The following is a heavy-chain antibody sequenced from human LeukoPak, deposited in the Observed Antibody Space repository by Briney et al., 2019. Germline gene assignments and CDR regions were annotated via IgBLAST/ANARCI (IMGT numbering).Heavy chain of an antibody. CDR2: IWYGGSNK. CDR3: AKANELNYYYYMDV. Sequence: PGGSLRLSCAASGFTFSSYGMHWVRQAPGKGLEWVAVIWYGGSNKYYADSVKGRFTISRDNSKNTLYLQMNSLRAEDTAVYYCAKANELNYYYYMDVWGKGTTVTVSS. J-gene: IGHJ6*03. V-gene: IGHV3-33*06. CDR1: GFTFSSYG. D-gene: IGHD1-1*01.